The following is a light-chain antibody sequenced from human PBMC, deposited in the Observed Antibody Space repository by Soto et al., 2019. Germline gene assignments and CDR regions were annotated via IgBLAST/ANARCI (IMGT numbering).Light chain of an antibody. CDR1: QSVSSSY. V-gene: IGKV3-20*01. Sequence: EIVLTQSPGTLSLSPGERATLSCRASQSVSSSYLAWYQQNRGQAPRLLIYGASSRAPGIPDRFGGSGSGTDFTLTISRLEPEDFAVSYCQQYGSSRWTFRQGTKV. J-gene: IGKJ1*01. CDR3: QQYGSSRWT. CDR2: GAS.